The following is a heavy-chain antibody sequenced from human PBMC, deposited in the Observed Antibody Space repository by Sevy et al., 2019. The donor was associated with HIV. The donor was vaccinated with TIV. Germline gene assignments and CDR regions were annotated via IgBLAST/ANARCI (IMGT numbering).Heavy chain of an antibody. CDR3: ARIDFGDCGISPEYDMGV. V-gene: IGHV3-21*01. J-gene: IGHJ6*03. CDR2: ISSSSTYI. Sequence: GGSLRLSCAASGFTFSTYSMNWVRQAPGKGLEWVSSISSSSTYIYYADSVKGRFTISRDNAKNSLFLQMNSLRAEDTAVYFCARIDFGDCGISPEYDMGVWGKGTTVTVSS. D-gene: IGHD4-17*01. CDR1: GFTFSTYS.